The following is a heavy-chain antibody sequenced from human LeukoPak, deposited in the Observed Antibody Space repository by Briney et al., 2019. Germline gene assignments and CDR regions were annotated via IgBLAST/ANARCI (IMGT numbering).Heavy chain of an antibody. V-gene: IGHV4-59*01. CDR3: ARHRGSGYPYFDY. CDR2: IYYSGST. CDR1: GGSINNYY. J-gene: IGHJ4*02. Sequence: SETLSLTCTVSGGSINNYYWSWIRQHPGKGLERIGYIYYSGSTNYNPSLKSRVTISVDTSKNHFSLKLSSLTAADTAVYYCARHRGSGYPYFDYWGQGTLVTVSS. D-gene: IGHD3-22*01.